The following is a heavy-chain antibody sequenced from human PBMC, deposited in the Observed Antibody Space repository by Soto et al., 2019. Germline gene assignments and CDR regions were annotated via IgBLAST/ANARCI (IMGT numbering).Heavy chain of an antibody. J-gene: IGHJ5*02. CDR2: MNPNSGNT. Sequence: ASVKVSCKSSGYTFTSYDINWVRQATGQGLEWMGWMNPNSGNTGYAQKFQGRVTMTRNTSISTAYMELSSLRSEDTAVYYCARVYYDILTGYADPWGQGTLVTVSS. CDR3: ARVYYDILTGYADP. D-gene: IGHD3-9*01. CDR1: GYTFTSYD. V-gene: IGHV1-8*01.